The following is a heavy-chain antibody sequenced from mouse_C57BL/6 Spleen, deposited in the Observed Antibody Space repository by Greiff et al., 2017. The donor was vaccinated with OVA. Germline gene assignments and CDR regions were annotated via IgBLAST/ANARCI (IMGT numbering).Heavy chain of an antibody. CDR1: GYTFTSYW. V-gene: IGHV1-55*01. D-gene: IGHD1-1*01. Sequence: QVQLQQPGAELVKPGASVKMSCKASGYTFTSYWITWVKQRPGQGLEWIGDIYPGSGSTNDNEKFKSKATLTVDTPSSTAYMQLSSLTSEDSAVYYCARVITTVVATPYFDYWGQGTTLTVSS. CDR3: ARVITTVVATPYFDY. CDR2: IYPGSGST. J-gene: IGHJ2*01.